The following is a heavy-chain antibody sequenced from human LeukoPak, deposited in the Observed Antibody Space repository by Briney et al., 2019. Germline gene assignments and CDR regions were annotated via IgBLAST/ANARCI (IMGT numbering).Heavy chain of an antibody. CDR1: GFTVSSDY. V-gene: IGHV3-66*01. D-gene: IGHD5-12*01. CDR2: ISSGGST. Sequence: GGSLRLSCAASGFTVSSDYMGWVRQAPEKGLEWVSLISSGGSTYYADSLKGRFTISRDNSKNTLYLQMNSLRAEDTAVYYCGREGDGYNDNYWGQGTLVTVSS. CDR3: GREGDGYNDNY. J-gene: IGHJ4*02.